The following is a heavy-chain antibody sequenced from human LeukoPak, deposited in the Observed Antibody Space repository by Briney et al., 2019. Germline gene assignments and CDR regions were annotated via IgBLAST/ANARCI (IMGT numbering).Heavy chain of an antibody. D-gene: IGHD1-26*01. J-gene: IGHJ5*02. CDR2: ISSSSSYI. Sequence: GGSLRLSCAASGFTFSSYSMKWVRQAPGKGLEWVSFISSSSSYIYYADSVKGRFTISRDNAKNSLYLQMNSLRAEDTAVYYCARLGVGANVSPAWGQGTLVTVSS. V-gene: IGHV3-21*01. CDR1: GFTFSSYS. CDR3: ARLGVGANVSPA.